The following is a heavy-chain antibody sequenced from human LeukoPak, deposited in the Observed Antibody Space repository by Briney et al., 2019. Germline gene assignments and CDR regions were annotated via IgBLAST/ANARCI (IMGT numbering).Heavy chain of an antibody. CDR1: GYRFLNHW. D-gene: IGHD3-9*01. CDR2: IHSDDSDT. V-gene: IGHV5-51*01. J-gene: IGHJ5*02. Sequence: GESLQISCKASGYRFLNHWIGWVRQMPGKGLEWMGIIHSDDSDTRYSPSFRGHVTMSVDKSATTAYLQWDTLKASDTAIYYCARRSYISASPNWFDPWGQGTLVIVSS. CDR3: ARRSYISASPNWFDP.